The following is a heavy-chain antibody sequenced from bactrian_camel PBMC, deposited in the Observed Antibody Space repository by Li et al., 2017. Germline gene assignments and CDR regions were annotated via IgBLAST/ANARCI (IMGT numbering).Heavy chain of an antibody. J-gene: IGHJ4*01. CDR2: IDSDGETT. CDR1: RYTYSGYC. Sequence: VESGGGSVEPGGTLRLSCDVSRYTYSGYCMGWFRQAAGKEREGVASIDSDGETTYADSVKGRFIISRDNAKTTVSLQMNSLKPEDTATYYCKAEDKYQLRGFCPPLWGQGTQVTVS. CDR3: KAEDKYQLRGFCPPL. V-gene: IGHV3S25*01.